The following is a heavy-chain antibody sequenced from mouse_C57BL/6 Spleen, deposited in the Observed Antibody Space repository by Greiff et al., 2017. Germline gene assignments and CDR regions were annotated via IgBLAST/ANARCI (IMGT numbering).Heavy chain of an antibody. Sequence: QVQLQQSGPELVKPGASVKISCKASGYSFTSYYIHWVKQRPGQGLEWIGWIYPGSGNTKYIEKFKGKATLTADTSSSTSYMQLSRLSSDDAAVYYCARSGAREPYFDYWGQGTSLTVSS. CDR2: IYPGSGNT. V-gene: IGHV1-66*01. CDR1: GYSFTSYY. CDR3: ARSGAREPYFDY. J-gene: IGHJ2*02.